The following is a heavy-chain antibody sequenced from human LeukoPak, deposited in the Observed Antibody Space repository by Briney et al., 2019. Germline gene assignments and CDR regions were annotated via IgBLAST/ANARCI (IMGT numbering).Heavy chain of an antibody. CDR1: GGSISSGSYY. J-gene: IGHJ1*01. V-gene: IGHV4-31*03. CDR3: ARVPHNYYDSSGYYEYFQH. Sequence: PSQTLSLTCTVSGGSISSGSYYWSWIRQHTGKGLEWIGYIYYSGSTYYNPSLKSRVTISVDTSKNQFSLKLSSVTAADTAVYYCARVPHNYYDSSGYYEYFQHWGQGTLVTVSS. D-gene: IGHD3-22*01. CDR2: IYYSGST.